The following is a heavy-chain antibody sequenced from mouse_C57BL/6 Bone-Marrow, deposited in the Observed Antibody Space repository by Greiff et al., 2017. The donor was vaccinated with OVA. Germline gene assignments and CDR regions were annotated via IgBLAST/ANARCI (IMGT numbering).Heavy chain of an antibody. CDR3: ARADYEFAY. D-gene: IGHD2-4*01. CDR2: IDPSDSYT. CDR1: GYTFTSYW. Sequence: QVQLKQPGAELVMPGASVKLSCKASGYTFTSYWMPWVKQRPGQGLEWIGEIDPSDSYTNYNQKFKGKSTLTVDKSSSTAYMQLSSLTSEDAAVYYCARADYEFAYWGQGTLVTVSA. J-gene: IGHJ3*01. V-gene: IGHV1-69*01.